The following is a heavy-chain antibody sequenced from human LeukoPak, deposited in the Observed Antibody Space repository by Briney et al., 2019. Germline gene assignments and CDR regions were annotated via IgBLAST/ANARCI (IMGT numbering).Heavy chain of an antibody. Sequence: GGSLRLFRAASGFTFSTYAMHWVRQPPGKGLEWVAFVRYDQVNKYYADSVKGRFTISRDNSKNTLYLQMNSLRPDDTAVYYCTSPTSLGFWGQGTLVTVSS. D-gene: IGHD3-10*01. CDR2: VRYDQVNK. V-gene: IGHV3-30*02. J-gene: IGHJ4*02. CDR3: TSPTSLGF. CDR1: GFTFSTYA.